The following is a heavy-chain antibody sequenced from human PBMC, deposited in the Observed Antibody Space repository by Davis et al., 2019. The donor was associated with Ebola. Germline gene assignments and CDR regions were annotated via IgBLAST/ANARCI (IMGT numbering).Heavy chain of an antibody. CDR1: GYTFTSYG. V-gene: IGHV1-69*13. CDR2: IIPIFGTA. D-gene: IGHD3-22*01. J-gene: IGHJ6*02. Sequence: AASVNVSCKASGYTFTSYGISWVRQAPGQGLEWMGGIIPIFGTANYAQKFQGRVTITADESTSTAYMELSSLRSEDTAVYYCAREALIHGMDVWGQGTTVTVSS. CDR3: AREALIHGMDV.